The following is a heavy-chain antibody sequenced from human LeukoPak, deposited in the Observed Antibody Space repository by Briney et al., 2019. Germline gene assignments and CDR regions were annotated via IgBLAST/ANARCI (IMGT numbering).Heavy chain of an antibody. J-gene: IGHJ4*02. Sequence: GRSLRLSCAASGFTFSSYGMHWVRQAPGKGLEWVSGISWNSGSIGYADSVKGRFTISRDNAKNSLYLQMNSLRAEDTALYYCAKDMGNCSGGSCYKGVYWGQGTLVTVSS. CDR3: AKDMGNCSGGSCYKGVY. D-gene: IGHD2-15*01. V-gene: IGHV3-9*01. CDR2: ISWNSGSI. CDR1: GFTFSSYG.